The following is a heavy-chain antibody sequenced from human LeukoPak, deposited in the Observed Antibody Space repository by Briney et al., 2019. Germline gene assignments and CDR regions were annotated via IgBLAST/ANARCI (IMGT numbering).Heavy chain of an antibody. J-gene: IGHJ4*02. V-gene: IGHV3-48*03. Sequence: GGSLRLSCAASGFTFSSYEMNWVRQAPGKGLEWVSYISSSGSTIYYADSVKGRFTISRDNAKNSLYLQLNSLRAGDTAVYYCARGRIVGATDYWGQGTLVTVSS. D-gene: IGHD1-26*01. CDR1: GFTFSSYE. CDR2: ISSSGSTI. CDR3: ARGRIVGATDY.